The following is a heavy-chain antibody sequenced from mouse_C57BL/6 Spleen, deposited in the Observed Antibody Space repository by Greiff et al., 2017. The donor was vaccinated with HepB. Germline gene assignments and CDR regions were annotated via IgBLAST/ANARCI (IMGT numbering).Heavy chain of an antibody. V-gene: IGHV1-54*01. CDR2: INPGSGGT. J-gene: IGHJ1*03. D-gene: IGHD1-1*02. CDR1: GYAFTNYL. Sequence: VQLQQSGAELVRPGTSVKVSCKASGYAFTNYLIEWVKQRPGQGLEWIGVINPGSGGTNYNEKFKGKATLTADKSSSTAYMQLSSLTSEDSAVYFGARGGLWSPYWYFDVWGTGTTVTVSS. CDR3: ARGGLWSPYWYFDV.